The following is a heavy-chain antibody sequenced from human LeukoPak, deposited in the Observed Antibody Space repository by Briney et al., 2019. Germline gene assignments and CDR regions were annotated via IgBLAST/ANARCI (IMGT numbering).Heavy chain of an antibody. D-gene: IGHD2-2*01. CDR1: GFTFSSYG. V-gene: IGHV3-30*02. J-gene: IGHJ4*02. CDR3: AKSGRCSSTSCHRHFDY. Sequence: GGSLRLSCAASGFTFSSYGMHWVRQAPGKGLEWVAFIRYDGSNKYYADSVKGRFTISRDNSKNTLYLQMNSLRAEDTAVYYCAKSGRCSSTSCHRHFDYWGQGTLVTVSS. CDR2: IRYDGSNK.